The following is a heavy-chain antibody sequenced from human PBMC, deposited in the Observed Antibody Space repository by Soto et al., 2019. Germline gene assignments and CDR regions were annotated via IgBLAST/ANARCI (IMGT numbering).Heavy chain of an antibody. CDR2: ISGSGGST. V-gene: IGHV3-23*01. CDR1: GFTFSSYA. J-gene: IGHJ4*02. Sequence: GWSLRLSCAASGFTFSSYAMSWVRQAPGKGLEWVSAISGSGGSTYYADSVKGRFTISRDNSKNTLYLQMNSLRAEDTAVYYCAKDGYYDSSGYSLYWGQGTMVTVYS. D-gene: IGHD3-22*01. CDR3: AKDGYYDSSGYSLY.